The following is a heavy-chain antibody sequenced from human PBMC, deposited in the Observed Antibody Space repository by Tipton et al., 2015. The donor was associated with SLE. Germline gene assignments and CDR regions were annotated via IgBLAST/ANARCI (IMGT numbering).Heavy chain of an antibody. CDR2: IWFDGSND. Sequence: SLRLSCVASGFTLSNYGMHWVRQAPGKGLEWVAVIWFDGSNDHYADSVKGRFTISRDNAKNSLYLQMNSLRAEDTASYYCARVLMGGLGEVCDSWGQGTLVTVSS. J-gene: IGHJ4*02. V-gene: IGHV3-33*08. D-gene: IGHD3-16*01. CDR1: GFTLSNYG. CDR3: ARVLMGGLGEVCDS.